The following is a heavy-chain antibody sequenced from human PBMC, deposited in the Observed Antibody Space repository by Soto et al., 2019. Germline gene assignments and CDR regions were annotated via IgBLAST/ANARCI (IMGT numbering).Heavy chain of an antibody. J-gene: IGHJ6*03. Sequence: GASVEIGCTACRDRLSSYVVDGLRQATGQGLEWMGWMNPNSGNTGYAQNFQGRVTMTMNTSISTAYMELSSLRSEDQAVYYCARGIHDFWSGFSVGDQTAYDFYSLALWANGTTVPVS. CDR3: ARGIHDFWSGFSVGDQTAYDFYSLAL. V-gene: IGHV1-8*01. CDR2: MNPNSGNT. CDR1: RDRLSSYV. D-gene: IGHD3-3*01.